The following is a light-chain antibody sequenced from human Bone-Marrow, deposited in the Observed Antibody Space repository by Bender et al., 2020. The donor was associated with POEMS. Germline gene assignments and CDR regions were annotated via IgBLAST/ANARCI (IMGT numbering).Light chain of an antibody. CDR3: QVWDGVSALV. CDR2: DDS. Sequence: SYVLTQPPSVSVAPGKTARITCGGNNIGSKSVHWYQQKPGQAPVLVVYDDSDRPSGIPKRFSGSNSGNTATLTISLVEAADEADYYCQVWDGVSALVFGGGTKLTV. V-gene: IGLV3-21*03. CDR1: NIGSKS. J-gene: IGLJ2*01.